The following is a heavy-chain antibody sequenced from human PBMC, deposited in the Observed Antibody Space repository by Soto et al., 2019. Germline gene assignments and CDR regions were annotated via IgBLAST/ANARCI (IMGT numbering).Heavy chain of an antibody. J-gene: IGHJ4*02. V-gene: IGHV3-23*01. CDR3: AKKSTDSSGYSDY. D-gene: IGHD2-2*01. CDR2: ISGSGGSS. CDR1: GFTVSNYG. Sequence: PGGSLRLSCATSGFTVSNYGMSWVRQAPGKGLEWVSGISGSGGSSYYADSVKGRFTISRDNSKNTLNLQMDSLRAEDTAVYYCAKKSTDSSGYSDYWGQGTVVTVSS.